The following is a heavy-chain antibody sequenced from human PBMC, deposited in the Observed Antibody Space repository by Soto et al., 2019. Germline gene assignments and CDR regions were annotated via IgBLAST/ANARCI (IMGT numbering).Heavy chain of an antibody. CDR1: GGPISSYY. V-gene: IGHV4-59*01. J-gene: IGHJ6*02. CDR3: ARDRSAGYYDSSGYWRSYYYYGMDV. D-gene: IGHD3-22*01. CDR2: IYYSGST. Sequence: SETLSLTCTVSGGPISSYYWSWIRQPPGKGLEWIGYIYYSGSTNYNPSLKSRVTISVDTSKNQFSLKLSSVTAADTAVYYCARDRSAGYYDSSGYWRSYYYYGMDVWGQGTTVTVSS.